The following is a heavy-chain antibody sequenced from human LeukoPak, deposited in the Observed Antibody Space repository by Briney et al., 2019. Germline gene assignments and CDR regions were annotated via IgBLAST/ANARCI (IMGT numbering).Heavy chain of an antibody. Sequence: SQSLSLTCALSGDRLSSNSAAWDWIRQSPSRGLEWLARTYFRFKLYNDYAVSVKSRITITPDTSKNQFSLQLNSVTPEDTAVYYCARVMGYCSSTSCSSGAFDIWGQGTMVTVSS. D-gene: IGHD2-2*01. V-gene: IGHV6-1*01. CDR1: GDRLSSNSAA. CDR2: TYFRFKLYN. J-gene: IGHJ3*02. CDR3: ARVMGYCSSTSCSSGAFDI.